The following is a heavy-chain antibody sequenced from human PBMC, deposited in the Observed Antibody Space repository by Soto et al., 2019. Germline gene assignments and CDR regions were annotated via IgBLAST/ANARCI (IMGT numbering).Heavy chain of an antibody. Sequence: ASVKVACKASGYTFTSYAMHWVRQAPGQRLEWMGWINAGNGNTKYSQKFQGRVTITRDTSASTAYMELSSLRSEDTAVYYCAREQDIVVVVAAWYYFDYWGQGTLVTVSS. CDR3: AREQDIVVVVAAWYYFDY. D-gene: IGHD2-15*01. CDR2: INAGNGNT. J-gene: IGHJ4*02. V-gene: IGHV1-3*01. CDR1: GYTFTSYA.